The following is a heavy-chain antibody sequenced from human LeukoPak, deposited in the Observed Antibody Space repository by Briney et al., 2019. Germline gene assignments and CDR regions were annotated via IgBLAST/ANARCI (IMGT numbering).Heavy chain of an antibody. Sequence: PGGSLRLSCVGAGFTFEDYAMHWVRQAPGKGLEWVSGISWNGDSLGYADSVKGRFTISRDNAKNSLYLQMNSLRAEDTALYYCAKVSIVGAKGNSAFDIWGQGTMVTVSS. CDR3: AKVSIVGAKGNSAFDI. CDR2: ISWNGDSL. CDR1: GFTFEDYA. D-gene: IGHD1-26*01. V-gene: IGHV3-9*01. J-gene: IGHJ3*02.